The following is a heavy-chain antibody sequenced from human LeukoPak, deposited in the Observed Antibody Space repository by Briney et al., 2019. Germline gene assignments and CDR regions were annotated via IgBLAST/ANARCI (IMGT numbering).Heavy chain of an antibody. D-gene: IGHD4-17*01. CDR2: INPSGGST. CDR1: GGTFSSYA. CDR3: ARSSTVTTPKDWFDP. V-gene: IGHV1-46*01. J-gene: IGHJ5*02. Sequence: ASVKVSCKASGGTFSSYAISWVRQAPGQGLEWMGIINPSGGSTSYAQKFQGRVTMTRDMSTSTVYMELSSLRSGDTAVYYCARSSTVTTPKDWFDPWGQGTLVTVSS.